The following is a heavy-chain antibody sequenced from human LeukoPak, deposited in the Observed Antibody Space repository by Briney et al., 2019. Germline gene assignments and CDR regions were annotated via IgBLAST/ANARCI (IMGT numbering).Heavy chain of an antibody. Sequence: PVGSLRLSCAASGFTFSSYSMNWVRQAPGKGLEWVSSISSSSSYMCYADSVKGRFTISRDNAKNSLYLQMNSLRAEDTAVYYCARLLQRQLDYWGQGTLVTVSS. CDR1: GFTFSSYS. CDR3: ARLLQRQLDY. CDR2: ISSSSSYM. J-gene: IGHJ4*02. V-gene: IGHV3-21*01. D-gene: IGHD1-1*01.